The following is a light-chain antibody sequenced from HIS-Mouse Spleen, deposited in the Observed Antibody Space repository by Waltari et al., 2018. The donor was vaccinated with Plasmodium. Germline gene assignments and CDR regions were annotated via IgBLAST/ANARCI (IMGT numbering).Light chain of an antibody. J-gene: IGLJ3*02. Sequence: QSVLTQPPSASGTPGQRVTISCSGSSSNIGSNYVYWYQQLPGTAPKPLIYRNNQRPPGVPDRFSGSKSGTSASLAISGLRSEDEADYYCAAWDDSLSGRVFGGGTKLTVL. V-gene: IGLV1-47*01. CDR3: AAWDDSLSGRV. CDR2: RNN. CDR1: SSNIGSNY.